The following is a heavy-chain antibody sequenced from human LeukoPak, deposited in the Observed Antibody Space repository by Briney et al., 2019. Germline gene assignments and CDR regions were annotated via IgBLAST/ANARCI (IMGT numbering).Heavy chain of an antibody. CDR3: ARAHYYDSSGYFDY. D-gene: IGHD3-22*01. CDR1: GASISSYY. Sequence: PSETLSLTCTVSGASISSYYWSWIRQPPGKGLEWIGYIYYSGSTNYNPSLKSRVTISVDTSKNQFSLKLSSVTAADTAVYYCARAHYYDSSGYFDYWGQGTLVTVSS. J-gene: IGHJ4*02. CDR2: IYYSGST. V-gene: IGHV4-59*01.